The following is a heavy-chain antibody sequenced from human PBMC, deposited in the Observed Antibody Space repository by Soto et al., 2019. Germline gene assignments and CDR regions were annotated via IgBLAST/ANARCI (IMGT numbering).Heavy chain of an antibody. CDR2: ITGSGGMT. J-gene: IGHJ3*02. V-gene: IGHV3-23*01. CDR3: AKDRTMARVIRAFEI. D-gene: IGHD3-10*01. CDR1: GFAFGNYP. Sequence: EAQLLQSGGGLVPPGGSLRLSCVASGFAFGNYPMAWVRQTPGKGLQWISTITGSGGMTDYEDSVRGRFTVSIDHSKDAVHLQMTSLRADDTAVYYCAKDRTMARVIRAFEIWGQGTTVTISS.